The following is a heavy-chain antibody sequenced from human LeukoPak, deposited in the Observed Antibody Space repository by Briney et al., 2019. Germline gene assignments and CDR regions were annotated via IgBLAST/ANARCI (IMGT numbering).Heavy chain of an antibody. CDR2: IYSGGST. D-gene: IGHD5-24*01. CDR3: ARGDAYRSPFDY. V-gene: IGHV3-66*01. Sequence: GGSLRLSCAASGFTVSSNCMSWVRQAPGKGLEWGSVIYSGGSTYYADSVKGRFTISRDNSKNTMYLQMNSLSAEDTAVYYCARGDAYRSPFDYWGQGTLVTVSS. J-gene: IGHJ4*02. CDR1: GFTVSSNC.